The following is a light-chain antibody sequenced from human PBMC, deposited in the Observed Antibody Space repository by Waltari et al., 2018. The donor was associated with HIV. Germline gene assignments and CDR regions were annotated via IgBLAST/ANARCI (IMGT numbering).Light chain of an antibody. Sequence: QSVLTQLPSASGTPGQRVTISCSGSSSNIGTNAVNWYQQLPGTAPKLLIYKSNERSSGVPDRFSASKSGASASLAISGLQSEDEAVYYCAAWDDSLNEVFGGGTKLTVL. CDR3: AAWDDSLNEV. CDR2: KSN. CDR1: SSNIGTNA. V-gene: IGLV1-44*01. J-gene: IGLJ3*02.